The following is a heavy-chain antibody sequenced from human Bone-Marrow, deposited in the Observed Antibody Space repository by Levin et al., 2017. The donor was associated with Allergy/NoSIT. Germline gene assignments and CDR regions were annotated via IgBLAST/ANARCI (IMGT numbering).Heavy chain of an antibody. CDR3: ARGIMMKIGGVIAAYGMDV. CDR2: FDPENDET. CDR1: GYSLTETS. V-gene: IGHV1-24*01. Sequence: PGESLKISCQVSGYSLTETSMQWVRQAPGKGLEWMGGFDPENDETIHAQKFQGRITMTEDTSTDTAYMELSSLRPEDTAVYYCARGIMMKIGGVIAAYGMDVWGQGTTVTVSS. J-gene: IGHJ6*02. D-gene: IGHD3-16*02.